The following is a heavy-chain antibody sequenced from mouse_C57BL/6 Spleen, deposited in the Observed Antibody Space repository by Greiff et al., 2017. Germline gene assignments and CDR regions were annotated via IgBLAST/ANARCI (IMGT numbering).Heavy chain of an antibody. J-gene: IGHJ2*01. CDR2: IYPRDGST. Sequence: VQLVESDAELVKPGASVKISCKVSGYTFTDHTIHWMKQRPEQGLEWIGYIYPRDGSTKYNEKFKGKATLTADKSSSTAYMQLNSLTSEDSAVYFCAMGLYYPYYFDYWGQGTTRTVSS. CDR3: AMGLYYPYYFDY. CDR1: GYTFTDHT. D-gene: IGHD2-1*01. V-gene: IGHV1-78*01.